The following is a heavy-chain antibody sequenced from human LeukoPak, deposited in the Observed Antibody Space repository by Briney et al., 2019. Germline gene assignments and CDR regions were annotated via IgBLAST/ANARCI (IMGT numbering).Heavy chain of an antibody. CDR3: ARSSRFDWLLYFDS. D-gene: IGHD3-9*01. CDR1: GYTFTSCG. Sequence: ASVKGCWKASGYTFTSCGINWVRQAPGQGIEWMGWISGYNGNTIYAENLQGRVTMTTDTSTSTAYIELGSLRSDDTAVFYCARSSRFDWLLYFDSWGQGTLVTVSS. J-gene: IGHJ4*02. CDR2: ISGYNGNT. V-gene: IGHV1-18*01.